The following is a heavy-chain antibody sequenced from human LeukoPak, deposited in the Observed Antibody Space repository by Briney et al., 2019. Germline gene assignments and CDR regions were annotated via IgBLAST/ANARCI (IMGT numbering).Heavy chain of an antibody. CDR3: ARFRAVGATTTYYFDY. V-gene: IGHV4-34*01. CDR2: INHSGST. CDR1: GGSFSGYY. J-gene: IGHJ4*02. Sequence: SETLSLTCAVYGGSFSGYYWSWIRQPPGKGLEWIGEINHSGSTNYNPSLKSRVTISVDTSKNQFSLKLSSVTAADTAVYYCARFRAVGATTTYYFDYWGQGTLVTVSS. D-gene: IGHD1-26*01.